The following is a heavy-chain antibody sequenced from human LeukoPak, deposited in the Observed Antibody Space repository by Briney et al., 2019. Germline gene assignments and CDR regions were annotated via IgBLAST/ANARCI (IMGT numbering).Heavy chain of an antibody. D-gene: IGHD3-22*01. CDR1: GFTFSAYG. V-gene: IGHV3-33*01. CDR2: IWSDGGER. CDR3: ARDYDSRGDYLDAFDV. J-gene: IGHJ3*01. Sequence: GGSLRLSCAASGFTFSAYGMHWVREAPGKGLEWVAVIWSDGGERYYADSVKGRFTISRDNSKNTLDLQMNSLRAEDTAVYYCARDYDSRGDYLDAFDVCGQGTMVTVSS.